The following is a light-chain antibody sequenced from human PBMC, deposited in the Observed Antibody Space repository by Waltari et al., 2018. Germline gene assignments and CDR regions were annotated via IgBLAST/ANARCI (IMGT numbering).Light chain of an antibody. J-gene: IGKJ1*01. CDR3: QHYVRLPAT. CDR1: QSVSRA. V-gene: IGKV3-20*01. Sequence: EIVLTQSPGTLSLSPGERATLSCRASQSVSRALAWYQQKPGQAPRLLISGASNRATGIPDRFSGSGSGIDFSLTISSLEPEDVAVYYCQHYVRLPATFGQGTKVEIK. CDR2: GAS.